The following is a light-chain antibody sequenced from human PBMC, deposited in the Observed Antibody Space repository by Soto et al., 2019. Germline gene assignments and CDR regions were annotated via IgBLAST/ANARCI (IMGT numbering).Light chain of an antibody. V-gene: IGKV3-15*01. CDR2: GVS. CDR3: QQYGSSPLT. Sequence: IVLTQSPGTLSLSPGERATLFCKASQSVNNYLAWYQQKPGQPPRLLIYGVSTRATGIPARFSGSGSGTECTLTISSLQSEDVAVYYCQQYGSSPLTLGGGTKVDIK. CDR1: QSVNNY. J-gene: IGKJ4*01.